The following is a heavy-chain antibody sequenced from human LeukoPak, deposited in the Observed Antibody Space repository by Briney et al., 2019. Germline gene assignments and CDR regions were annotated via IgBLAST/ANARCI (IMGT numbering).Heavy chain of an antibody. J-gene: IGHJ4*02. Sequence: VASVKVSCKASGGTFSSYAISWVRQAPGQGLEWMGGIIPIFGTANYAQKFQGRVTITADESTSTAYMELSSLRSEDTAVYYCARGTAVADTDGYFDYWGQGTLVTVSS. V-gene: IGHV1-69*13. CDR3: ARGTAVADTDGYFDY. CDR2: IIPIFGTA. CDR1: GGTFSSYA. D-gene: IGHD6-19*01.